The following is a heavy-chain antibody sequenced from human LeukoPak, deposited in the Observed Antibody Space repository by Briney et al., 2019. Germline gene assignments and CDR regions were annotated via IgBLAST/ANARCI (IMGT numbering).Heavy chain of an antibody. CDR3: ARIPYGYSGYEYYFDY. D-gene: IGHD5-12*01. CDR2: ISGYNGNT. Sequence: ASVKVSCKTSGYNFTNYGIGWVRQAPGQGPEWIGWISGYNGNTHFAQTFQGRVTMTTDTFMTTAYLELRSLRPDDTAVYYCARIPYGYSGYEYYFDYWGQGTLVTASS. J-gene: IGHJ4*02. V-gene: IGHV1-18*01. CDR1: GYNFTNYG.